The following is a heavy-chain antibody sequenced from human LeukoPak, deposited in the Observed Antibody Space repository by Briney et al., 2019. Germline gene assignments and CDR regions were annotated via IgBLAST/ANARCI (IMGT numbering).Heavy chain of an antibody. D-gene: IGHD3-16*02. CDR2: ISSSSSTI. J-gene: IGHJ6*03. CDR1: GFAFRNHS. Sequence: GGSLRLSCGASGFAFRNHSLNWVRLAPGKGLEWISNISSSSSTIYYADSVKGRFTNSRDNAKSSLYLQMNNLRADDTAVYYCQRAPPGSCCELSCYCYYKDVWGTGTAVTVSS. V-gene: IGHV3-48*04. CDR3: QRAPPGSCCELSCYCYYKDV.